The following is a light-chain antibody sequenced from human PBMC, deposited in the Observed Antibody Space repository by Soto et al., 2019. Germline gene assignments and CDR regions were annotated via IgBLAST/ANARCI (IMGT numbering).Light chain of an antibody. CDR1: QRVSSNY. CDR2: GAS. V-gene: IGKV3-20*01. CDR3: HQYGSSPKT. Sequence: EIVLTQSPGTLSLSPGEGATLSCRASQRVSSNYLAWYQQKHGQAPRLLIYGASSRATGIPDRFSGSGSGRDFTLTISRLEPEDFAVYYCHQYGSSPKTFGQGTKVDIK. J-gene: IGKJ1*01.